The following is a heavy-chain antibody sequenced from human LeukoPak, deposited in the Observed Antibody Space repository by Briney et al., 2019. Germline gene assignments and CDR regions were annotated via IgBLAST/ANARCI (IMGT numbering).Heavy chain of an antibody. J-gene: IGHJ5*02. CDR3: ARRLDYDFWSGYHGFDP. Sequence: GESLKISCKGSGYSFTSYWTGWVRQMPGKGLEWMGIIYPGDSDTRYSPSFQGQVTISADKSISTAYLQWSSLKASDTAMYYCARRLDYDFWSGYHGFDPWGQRTLVTVSS. D-gene: IGHD3-3*01. CDR1: GYSFTSYW. V-gene: IGHV5-51*01. CDR2: IYPGDSDT.